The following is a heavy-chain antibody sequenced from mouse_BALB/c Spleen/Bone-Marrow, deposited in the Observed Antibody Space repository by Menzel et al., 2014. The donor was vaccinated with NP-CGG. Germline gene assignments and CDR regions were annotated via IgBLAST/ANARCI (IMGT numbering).Heavy chain of an antibody. V-gene: IGHV3-2*02. CDR2: ISYSGDT. D-gene: IGHD1-1*01. CDR3: ARRGYYGSSLDY. J-gene: IGHJ2*01. Sequence: EVMLVESGPGLVKPSQSLSLTCTVTGYSITSDYAWNWIRQFPGNKLEWMGYISYSGDTSYNPSLKSRISITRDTSKSQFFLQLNSVTTADTATYYCARRGYYGSSLDYWGQGTTLTVSS. CDR1: GYSITSDYA.